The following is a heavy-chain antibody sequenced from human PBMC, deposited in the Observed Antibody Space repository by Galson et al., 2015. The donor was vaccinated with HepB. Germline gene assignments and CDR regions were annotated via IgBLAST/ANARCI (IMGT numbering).Heavy chain of an antibody. CDR2: LHTGGAT. CDR1: GFPVSTNY. D-gene: IGHD2-8*01. V-gene: IGHV3-53*01. J-gene: IGHJ4*02. Sequence: SLRLSCAASGFPVSTNYMSRVRQAPGKGLEWVYLLHTGGATYYADAVKGRFIISRDNAKNSLYLQMNSLRAEDTAFYYCAREGYEWYFDHWGQGNLVTVSS. CDR3: AREGYEWYFDH.